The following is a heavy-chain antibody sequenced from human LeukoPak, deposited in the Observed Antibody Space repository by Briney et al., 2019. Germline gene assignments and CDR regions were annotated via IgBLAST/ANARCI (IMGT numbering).Heavy chain of an antibody. CDR1: GYTFTGYY. V-gene: IGHV1-2*02. J-gene: IGHJ4*02. Sequence: ASVKVSCKASGYTFTGYYMHWVRQAPGQGLEWMGWIYPNSGATKYAQKFEGRVTMTRDTSISTAYMELSGLRSDDTAVYYCGTLLSNGPFDYWGQGSLVTVSS. CDR3: GTLLSNGPFDY. CDR2: IYPNSGAT.